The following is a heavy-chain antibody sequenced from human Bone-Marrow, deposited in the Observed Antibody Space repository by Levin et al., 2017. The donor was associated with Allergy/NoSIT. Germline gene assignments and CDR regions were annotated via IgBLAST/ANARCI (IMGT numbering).Heavy chain of an antibody. CDR1: GFTFSSYG. D-gene: IGHD2-2*01. J-gene: IGHJ6*02. CDR3: ARGYCSSTSCYYYGMDV. CDR2: IWYDGSNK. Sequence: SCAASGFTFSSYGMHWVRQAPGKGLEWVAVIWYDGSNKYYADSVKGRFTISRDNSKNTLYLQMNSLRAEDTAVYYCARGYCSSTSCYYYGMDVWGQGTTVTVSS. V-gene: IGHV3-33*01.